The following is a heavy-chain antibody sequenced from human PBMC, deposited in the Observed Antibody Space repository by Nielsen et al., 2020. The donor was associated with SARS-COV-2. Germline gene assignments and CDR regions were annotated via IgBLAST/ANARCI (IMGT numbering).Heavy chain of an antibody. D-gene: IGHD4-17*01. J-gene: IGHJ4*02. Sequence: GESLKISCAASGFTFSDYYMSWIRQAPGKGLEWVSYISSSSSYTNYADSVKGRFTISRDNAKNSLYLQMNSLRAEDTAVYYCARDLSEYGDLYDYWGQGTLVTVSS. V-gene: IGHV3-11*05. CDR2: ISSSSSYT. CDR1: GFTFSDYY. CDR3: ARDLSEYGDLYDY.